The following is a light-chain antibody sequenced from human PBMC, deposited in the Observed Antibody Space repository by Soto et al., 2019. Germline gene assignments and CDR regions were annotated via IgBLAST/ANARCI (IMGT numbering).Light chain of an antibody. CDR2: NNN. CDR3: QSYDTSRRGVV. CDR1: SSNIGAGSD. V-gene: IGLV1-40*01. Sequence: QSVLTQPPSVSGAPGQRVTISCTGSSSNIGAGSDVHWYQQLPGTAPKLLISNNNNRPSGVPDRFSGSKSGTSASLAITGLQADDEADYYCQSYDTSRRGVVFGGGTKLTVL. J-gene: IGLJ2*01.